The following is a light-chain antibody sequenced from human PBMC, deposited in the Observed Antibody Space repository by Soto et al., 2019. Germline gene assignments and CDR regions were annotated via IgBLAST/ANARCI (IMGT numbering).Light chain of an antibody. CDR3: ATWDGRLPGEV. CDR2: DNN. V-gene: IGLV1-51*01. J-gene: IGLJ2*01. CDR1: SSNIGNNY. Sequence: QSVLTQSPSVSAAPGQQVTISCSGSSSNIGNNYVSWYQQVPGTAPKLLIYDNNKRPSGIPDRFSGSKSGTSGTLDITGLQTGDEADYYCATWDGRLPGEVFGGGTKLTVL.